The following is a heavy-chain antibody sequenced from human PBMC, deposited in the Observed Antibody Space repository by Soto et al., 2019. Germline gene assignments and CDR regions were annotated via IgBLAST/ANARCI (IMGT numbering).Heavy chain of an antibody. CDR3: ARASGCSGDNRAFDP. J-gene: IGHJ5*02. Sequence: SETLSLTCTVSGGSISSYYWIWIRQPPGKGLEWIGYIYYSGSTNYNPSLKSRVTISVDTSKNQFSLKLSSVTAADTAVYYCARASGCSGDNRAFDPWGQGTLVTVSS. D-gene: IGHD2-15*01. CDR2: IYYSGST. CDR1: GGSISSYY. V-gene: IGHV4-59*01.